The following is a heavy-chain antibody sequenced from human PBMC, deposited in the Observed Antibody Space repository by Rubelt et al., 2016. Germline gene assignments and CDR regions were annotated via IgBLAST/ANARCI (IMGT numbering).Heavy chain of an antibody. V-gene: IGHV1-2*02. CDR1: GYSFTDYF. J-gene: IGHJ4*02. CDR3: ARGVGTAAPFDY. CDR2: INPKDGAT. Sequence: GQLVQSGAEVKKPGASVKVSCKSSGYSFTDYFIHWVRQAPGQGLEWMGSINPKDGATKYAQRFQGRVTLTGDTAITTAYMELSGLSSEDTAVYYCARGVGTAAPFDYWGQGTLVTVSS. D-gene: IGHD2-21*02.